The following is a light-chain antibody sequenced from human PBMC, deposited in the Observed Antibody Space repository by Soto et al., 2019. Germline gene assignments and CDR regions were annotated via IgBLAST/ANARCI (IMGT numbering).Light chain of an antibody. CDR3: ISCTGSDTSYV. J-gene: IGLJ1*01. CDR2: ANN. CDR1: SSNIGAGYD. Sequence: QSVLTQPPSVSGAPGQRVSISCTGSSSNIGAGYDVHWYQHLPGTAPKLLIYANNNRPSGVPDRFSGSKSGTSASLAITGLQAEDEADYYCISCTGSDTSYVFGTGTKVTVL. V-gene: IGLV1-40*01.